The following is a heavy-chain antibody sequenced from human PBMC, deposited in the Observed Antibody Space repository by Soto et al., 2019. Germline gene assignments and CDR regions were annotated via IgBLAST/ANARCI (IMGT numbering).Heavy chain of an antibody. CDR3: TIDAPPPPYFYYNGMDF. CDR1: GASVSSGDFH. J-gene: IGHJ6*01. V-gene: IGHV4-31*03. CDR2: IYYTGRT. Sequence: QVQLQESGPGLVKPSQTLFLTCSVSGASVSSGDFHWSWIRQRPGEGLEWLGYIYYTGRTYYNTSLRSRVIMALDTSTIHFSLTMTYVTAADTALYFCTIDAPPPPYFYYNGMDFWGQGTTVTVSS.